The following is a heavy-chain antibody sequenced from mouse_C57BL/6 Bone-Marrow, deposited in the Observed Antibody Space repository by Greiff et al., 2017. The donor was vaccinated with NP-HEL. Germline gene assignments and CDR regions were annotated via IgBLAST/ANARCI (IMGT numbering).Heavy chain of an antibody. V-gene: IGHV1-64*01. D-gene: IGHD2-5*01. J-gene: IGHJ4*01. CDR1: GYTFTSYW. CDR2: IHPNSGST. Sequence: VQLQQPGAELVKPGASVKLSCKASGYTFTSYWMHWVKQRPGQGLEWIGMIHPNSGSTNYNEKFKSKATLTVDKSSSTAYMQLSSLTSEDSAVYYCARDYSNGDMDYWGQGTSVTVSS. CDR3: ARDYSNGDMDY.